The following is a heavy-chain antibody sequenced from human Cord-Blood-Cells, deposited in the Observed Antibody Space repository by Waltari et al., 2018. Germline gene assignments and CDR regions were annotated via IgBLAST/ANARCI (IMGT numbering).Heavy chain of an antibody. Sequence: QVQLVESGGGVVQPGRSLRLSCAASGFTFSSYAIHWVRQAPGKGLEWVAVISYDGSNKYYADSVKGRFTISRDNSKNTLYLQMNSLRAEDTAVYYCARGLRVVTLDYWGQGTLVTVSS. CDR2: ISYDGSNK. D-gene: IGHD2-21*02. J-gene: IGHJ4*02. CDR1: GFTFSSYA. CDR3: ARGLRVVTLDY. V-gene: IGHV3-30-3*01.